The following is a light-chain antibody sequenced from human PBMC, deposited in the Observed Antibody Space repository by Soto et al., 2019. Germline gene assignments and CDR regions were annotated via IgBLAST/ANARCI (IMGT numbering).Light chain of an antibody. V-gene: IGKV1-5*03. CDR2: KAS. CDR1: QDISNY. CDR3: QQYDSHST. Sequence: DIQMAQSPSSLSASVGDRVTVTCQASQDISNYLNWYQQKPGKAPKLLIYKASTLKSGVPSRFTGSGSGTEFTLTISSLQPDDFATYYCQQYDSHSTFGQGTKVDIK. J-gene: IGKJ1*01.